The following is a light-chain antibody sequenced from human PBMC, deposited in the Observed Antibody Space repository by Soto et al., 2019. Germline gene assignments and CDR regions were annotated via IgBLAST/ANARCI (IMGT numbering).Light chain of an antibody. J-gene: IGKJ1*01. CDR3: QQRTNSPPWT. CDR2: GVS. CDR1: QNISTY. Sequence: EIVLTQSPATLSLSPGEGASLSCRASQNISTYLAWYQQRPGQVPRLLIYGVSKRAPAIPPRFSGSGSGTDFTLSVSGLETEDFATYYCQQRTNSPPWTFGQGPKLDIK. V-gene: IGKV3-11*01.